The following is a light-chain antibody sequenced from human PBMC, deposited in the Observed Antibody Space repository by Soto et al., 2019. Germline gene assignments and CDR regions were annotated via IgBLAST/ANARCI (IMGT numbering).Light chain of an antibody. J-gene: IGLJ3*02. CDR2: EVS. V-gene: IGLV2-8*01. CDR1: SSDVGGYNY. Sequence: QSVVTQPPSVSGSPGQSVTISCTGTSSDVGGYNYVSWYQQHPGKAPKLMIYEVSKRPSWVPDRFSGSISGNTASLTVSGVQSDDEADYYCNSYAGSNYLVFGGGTKLTVL. CDR3: NSYAGSNYLV.